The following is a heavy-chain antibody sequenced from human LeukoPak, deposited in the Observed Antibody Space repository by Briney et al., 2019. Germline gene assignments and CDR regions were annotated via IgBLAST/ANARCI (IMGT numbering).Heavy chain of an antibody. Sequence: GGSLRLSCATSGFIFSSYGMSWVRQAPGKGLEWVSSISGSAGSTYYADSVKGRFTVSRDNSKNTLYVHMNSLRAEDTAVYYCAKNQDTSGSYNAFDYWGQGTLVTVSS. CDR1: GFIFSSYG. D-gene: IGHD3-10*01. CDR3: AKNQDTSGSYNAFDY. V-gene: IGHV3-23*01. CDR2: ISGSAGST. J-gene: IGHJ4*02.